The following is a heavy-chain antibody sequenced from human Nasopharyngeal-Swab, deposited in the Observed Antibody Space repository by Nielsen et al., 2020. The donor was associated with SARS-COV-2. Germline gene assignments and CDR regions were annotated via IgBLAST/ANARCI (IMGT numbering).Heavy chain of an antibody. CDR2: ISSSSSYI. CDR3: ARERLGELFVDY. D-gene: IGHD3-16*01. V-gene: IGHV3-21*01. CDR1: GFTFSSYI. J-gene: IGHJ4*02. Sequence: GESLKISCAASGFTFSSYIMNWVRQAPGKGLEWVSSISSSSSYIYYADSVKGRFTISRDNAKNSLYLQMNSLRAEDTAVYYCARERLGELFVDYWGQGTLVTVSS.